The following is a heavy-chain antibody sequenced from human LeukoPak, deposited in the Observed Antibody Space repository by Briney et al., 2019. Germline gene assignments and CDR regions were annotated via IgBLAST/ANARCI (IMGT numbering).Heavy chain of an antibody. V-gene: IGHV3-21*01. CDR1: GFTFSSYS. Sequence: PGGSLRLSCAASGFTFSSYSMNWVRQAPGKGLEWVSSISSSSSYIYYADSVKGRFTISRDNAKNSLYLQMNSLRAEDTAVYYCAKGSGIAVAFDIWGQGTMVTVSS. D-gene: IGHD6-19*01. J-gene: IGHJ3*02. CDR3: AKGSGIAVAFDI. CDR2: ISSSSSYI.